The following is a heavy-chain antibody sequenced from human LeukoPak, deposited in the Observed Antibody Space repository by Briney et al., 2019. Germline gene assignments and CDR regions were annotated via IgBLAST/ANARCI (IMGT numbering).Heavy chain of an antibody. J-gene: IGHJ6*03. Sequence: SETLSLTCTVSGGSIRSYYWSWIRQPAGKGLEWIGRIYGSGTITYNPSLKSRVTMSVDTSKNQFSLKVSSVTAADTAVYYCARVFDSGSQAYFYYMDVWGKGTTVIISS. V-gene: IGHV4-4*07. D-gene: IGHD3-10*01. CDR1: GGSIRSYY. CDR2: IYGSGTI. CDR3: ARVFDSGSQAYFYYMDV.